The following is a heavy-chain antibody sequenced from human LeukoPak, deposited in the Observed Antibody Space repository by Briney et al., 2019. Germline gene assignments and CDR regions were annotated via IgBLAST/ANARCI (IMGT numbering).Heavy chain of an antibody. Sequence: SETLSLTCAVYGGSFSGYYWSWIRQPPGKGLEWIGEINHSGSTNYNPSLKSRVTISVDKSKNQFSLKLSSVTAADTAVYYCARDLTYEGLDSWGQGTLVTVSS. V-gene: IGHV4-34*01. D-gene: IGHD2-8*01. CDR1: GGSFSGYY. CDR2: INHSGST. J-gene: IGHJ4*02. CDR3: ARDLTYEGLDS.